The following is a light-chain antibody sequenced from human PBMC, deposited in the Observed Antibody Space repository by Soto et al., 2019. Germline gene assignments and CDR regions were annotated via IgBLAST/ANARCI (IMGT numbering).Light chain of an antibody. V-gene: IGKV3-20*01. CDR2: RAS. Sequence: VLTQSPGTLSLSAGDRATLSCRASQSVSSSSFAWYQQKPGQAPRLLISRASSRATGIPDRFSGSGSGADFTLTISRLEPEDFAVYYCQKYSRLPLTFRQWTKVDIK. CDR1: QSVSSSS. J-gene: IGKJ1*01. CDR3: QKYSRLPLT.